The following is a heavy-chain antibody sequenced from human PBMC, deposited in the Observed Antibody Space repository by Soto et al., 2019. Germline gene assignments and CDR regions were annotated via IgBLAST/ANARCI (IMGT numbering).Heavy chain of an antibody. CDR2: IYYSGST. CDR3: ARDLSQLLWFGESPGHDAFDI. V-gene: IGHV4-31*03. Sequence: SETLSLTCTVSGGSISSGGYYWSWIRQHPGKGLEWIGYIYYSGSTYYNPSLKSRVTISVDTSKNQFSLKLSSVTAADTAVYYCARDLSQLLWFGESPGHDAFDIWGQGTMVTVSS. D-gene: IGHD3-10*01. CDR1: GGSISSGGYY. J-gene: IGHJ3*02.